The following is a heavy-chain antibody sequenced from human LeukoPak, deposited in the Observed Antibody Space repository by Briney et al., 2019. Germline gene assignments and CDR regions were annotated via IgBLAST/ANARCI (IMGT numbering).Heavy chain of an antibody. V-gene: IGHV4-34*01. Sequence: SETLSLTCAVYGGSFSGYYWSWIRQPPGKGLEWIGEINHSGSTNYNPSLKSRVTISVDTSKNQFSLKLSSVTAADTAVYYCARRFLAYCGGDCYSGAFDIWGQGTMATVSS. D-gene: IGHD2-21*01. CDR1: GGSFSGYY. CDR2: INHSGST. CDR3: ARRFLAYCGGDCYSGAFDI. J-gene: IGHJ3*02.